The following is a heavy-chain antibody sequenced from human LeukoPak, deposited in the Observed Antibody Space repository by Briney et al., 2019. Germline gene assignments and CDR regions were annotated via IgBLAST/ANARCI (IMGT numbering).Heavy chain of an antibody. CDR2: IYSGGST. CDR1: GFTVSTYY. J-gene: IGHJ4*02. Sequence: GGSLRLSCAASGFTVSTYYMTWVRQAPGKGLECVSDIYSGGSTYYADSVKGRFTVSRDNSKNTLYLQMNSLRAEDTAMYYCARGLGYCTSTTCLLPFDYWGQGTLVTVS. V-gene: IGHV3-53*01. CDR3: ARGLGYCTSTTCLLPFDY. D-gene: IGHD2-2*01.